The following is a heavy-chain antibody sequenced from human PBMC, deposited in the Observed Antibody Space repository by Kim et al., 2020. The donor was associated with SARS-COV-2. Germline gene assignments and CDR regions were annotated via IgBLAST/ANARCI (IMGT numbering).Heavy chain of an antibody. J-gene: IGHJ5*02. CDR2: IYYSGST. D-gene: IGHD2-2*01. Sequence: SETLSLTCTVSGGSISSGGYYWSWIRQHPGKGLEWIGYIYYSGSTYYNPSLKSRVTISVDTSKNQFSLKLSSVTAADTAVYYCARADCSSTSCYWFDPWGQGTLVTVSS. CDR1: GGSISSGGYY. V-gene: IGHV4-31*03. CDR3: ARADCSSTSCYWFDP.